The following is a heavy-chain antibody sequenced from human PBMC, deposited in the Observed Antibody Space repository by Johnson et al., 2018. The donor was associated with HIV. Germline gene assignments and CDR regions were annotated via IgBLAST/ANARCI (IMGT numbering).Heavy chain of an antibody. J-gene: IGHJ3*02. D-gene: IGHD2-15*01. Sequence: VQLVESGGGLVQPGRSLRLSCAASGFNFDDYGMSWVRQAPGKGLEWVSGINWNGGSTTYADSVRGRFTVSRDNAKSSLYLQMNSLRAEDTALYFCARDPVFCAGGTCYSNVFDIWGQGTMVTVSS. CDR1: GFNFDDYG. CDR3: ARDPVFCAGGTCYSNVFDI. V-gene: IGHV3-20*04. CDR2: INWNGGST.